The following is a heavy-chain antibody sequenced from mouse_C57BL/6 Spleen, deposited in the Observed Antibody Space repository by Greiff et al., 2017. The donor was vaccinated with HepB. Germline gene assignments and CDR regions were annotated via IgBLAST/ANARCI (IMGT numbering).Heavy chain of an antibody. D-gene: IGHD2-3*01. CDR3: ARHNGYYSHWYFDV. J-gene: IGHJ1*03. V-gene: IGHV5-6*01. CDR2: ISSGGSYT. Sequence: EVKLMESGGDLVKPGGSLKLSCAASGFTFSSYGMSWVRQTPDKRLEWVATISSGGSYTYYPDSVKGRFTISRDNAKNTLYLQMSSLKSEDTAMYYCARHNGYYSHWYFDVWGTGTTVTVSS. CDR1: GFTFSSYG.